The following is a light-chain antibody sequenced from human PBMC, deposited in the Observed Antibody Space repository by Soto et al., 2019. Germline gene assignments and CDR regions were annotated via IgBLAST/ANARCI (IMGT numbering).Light chain of an antibody. Sequence: QSALTQPASVSGSPGQSITISCTGTSSDVGAYNYVSWYQQYPGKVPKLIIYEVSNRPSGVSNRFSGSKSGNTASLTISGLQAEDEGDYYCNSYTSSSTRVFGTGTNVTVL. V-gene: IGLV2-14*01. J-gene: IGLJ1*01. CDR3: NSYTSSSTRV. CDR2: EVS. CDR1: SSDVGAYNY.